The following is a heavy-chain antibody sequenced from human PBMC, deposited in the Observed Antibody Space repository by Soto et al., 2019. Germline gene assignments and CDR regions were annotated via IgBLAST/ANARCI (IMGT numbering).Heavy chain of an antibody. V-gene: IGHV4-30-4*01. CDR1: GGSISSGDYY. Sequence: SETLSLTCTVSGGSISSGDYYWSWIRQPPGKGLEWIGYIYYSGSTYYNPSLKSRVTISVDTSKNQFSLRLSSVTAADTAVYYCARVPLYYDSSLYYFDYWGQGTMVTVS. D-gene: IGHD3-22*01. CDR3: ARVPLYYDSSLYYFDY. J-gene: IGHJ4*02. CDR2: IYYSGST.